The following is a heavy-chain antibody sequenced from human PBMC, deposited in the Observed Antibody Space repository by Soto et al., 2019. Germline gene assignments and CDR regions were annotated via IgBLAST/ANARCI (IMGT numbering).Heavy chain of an antibody. D-gene: IGHD2-15*01. J-gene: IGHJ5*02. CDR1: GYTFTHYW. V-gene: IGHV5-51*01. CDR3: ARGSLKCGTPSDVFAP. Sequence: LKISCKGSGYTFTHYWIGWVRQVPGKGLEWLGVIYPSDSATRYNPSFQGQVAMSADPSINTAYLQWSSLKASDTAMYFCARGSLKCGTPSDVFAPCGQGSPVIVS. CDR2: IYPSDSAT.